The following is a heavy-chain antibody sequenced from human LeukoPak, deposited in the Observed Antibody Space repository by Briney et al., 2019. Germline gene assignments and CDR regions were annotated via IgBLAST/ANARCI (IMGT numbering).Heavy chain of an antibody. CDR1: GFTFSSYS. D-gene: IGHD1-1*01. CDR2: ITTTFYT. J-gene: IGHJ4*02. CDR3: ARVRANRYEDY. Sequence: GGSLRLSCAASGFTFSSYSFNWVRQVPGKGLEWVSSITTTFYTYYTDSVKGRFTISRDDAKNLLYLQMISLRAEDTAVYYCARVRANRYEDYWGQGTLVTVSS. V-gene: IGHV3-21*01.